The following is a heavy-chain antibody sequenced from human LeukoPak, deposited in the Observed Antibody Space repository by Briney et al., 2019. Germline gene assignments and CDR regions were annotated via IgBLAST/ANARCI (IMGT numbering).Heavy chain of an antibody. CDR3: ARDDNSFDY. CDR2: IYYSGST. J-gene: IGHJ4*02. V-gene: IGHV4-59*01. CDR1: GGSISSYY. Sequence: SETLSLTCTVSGGSISSYYWSWIRQPPGKGLEWIGYIYYSGSTNYNPSLKSRVTISVDTSKNQFSLKLSSVTAADTAVYYCARDDNSFDYWGQGTLVTVSS.